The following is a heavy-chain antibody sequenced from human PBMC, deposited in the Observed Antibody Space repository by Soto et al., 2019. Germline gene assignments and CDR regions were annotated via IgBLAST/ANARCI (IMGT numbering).Heavy chain of an antibody. V-gene: IGHV3-30-3*01. CDR2: ISHDGSNK. CDR1: GFTFSSYA. CDR3: ARPPFGISGYYFYFDY. D-gene: IGHD3-22*01. J-gene: IGHJ4*02. Sequence: QVQLVESGGGVVQPGRSLRLSCAASGFTFSSYAMHWVRQAPGKGLEWVAVISHDGSNKYYADSVKGRFTISRDNSKNPLYLQMNSLRAADTAVYYCARPPFGISGYYFYFDYWGQGTLVTVSS.